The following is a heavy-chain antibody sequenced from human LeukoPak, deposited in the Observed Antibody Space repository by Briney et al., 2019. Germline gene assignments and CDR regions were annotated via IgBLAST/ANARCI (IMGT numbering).Heavy chain of an antibody. CDR3: ASRPSQVNYYAIFDY. V-gene: IGHV3-30*03. J-gene: IGHJ4*02. CDR1: GFTFSSYG. CDR2: ISYDGSNK. D-gene: IGHD3-22*01. Sequence: GRSLRLSCAASGFTFSSYGMHWVRQAPGKGLEWVAVISYDGSNKYYADSVKGQFTISRDNAKNSLFLQMNSLRAEDTAVYYCASRPSQVNYYAIFDYWGQGALVTVSS.